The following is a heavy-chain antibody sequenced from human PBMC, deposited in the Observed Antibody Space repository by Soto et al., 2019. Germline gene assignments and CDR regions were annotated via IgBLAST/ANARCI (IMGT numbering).Heavy chain of an antibody. D-gene: IGHD6-6*01. CDR2: IYYSGST. CDR1: GGSISSYY. J-gene: IGHJ4*02. CDR3: ASSGAARHSAYFDY. Sequence: KPSETLSLTCTVSGGSISSYYWSWIRQPPGKGLEWIGYIYYSGSTNYNPSLKSRVTISVDTSKNQFSLKLSSVTAADTAVYYCASSGAARHSAYFDYWGQGTLVTVSS. V-gene: IGHV4-59*08.